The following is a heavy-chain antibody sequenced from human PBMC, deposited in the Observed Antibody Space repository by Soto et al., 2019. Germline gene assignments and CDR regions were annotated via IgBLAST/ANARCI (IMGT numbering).Heavy chain of an antibody. V-gene: IGHV3-74*01. CDR1: GFTFSSYW. CDR3: VATYYYYMDV. Sequence: PGGSLRLSCAASGFTFSSYWMHWVRQAPGKGLVWVSRINSDGSSTSYADSVKGRFTISRDDAKNTLYLQMNSLRAEDTAVYYCVATYYYYMDVWGKGTTVTVSS. J-gene: IGHJ6*03. CDR2: INSDGSST.